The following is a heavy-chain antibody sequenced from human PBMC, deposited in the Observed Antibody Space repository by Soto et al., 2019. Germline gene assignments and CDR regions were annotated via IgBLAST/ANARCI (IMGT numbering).Heavy chain of an antibody. Sequence: QVQLVESGGGVVQPGRSLRLSCAASGFTFSSYAMHWVRQAPGKGLEGVAVISYDGSNKYYADSVKGRFTISRDNSKNTLYLQMNSLRAEDTAVYYCARVGGIVVVPAAIPGDYWGQGTLVTVSS. CDR1: GFTFSSYA. CDR2: ISYDGSNK. CDR3: ARVGGIVVVPAAIPGDY. J-gene: IGHJ4*02. D-gene: IGHD2-2*02. V-gene: IGHV3-30-3*01.